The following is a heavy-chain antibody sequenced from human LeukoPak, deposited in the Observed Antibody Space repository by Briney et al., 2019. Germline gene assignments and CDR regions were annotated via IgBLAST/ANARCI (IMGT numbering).Heavy chain of an antibody. D-gene: IGHD4-23*01. CDR3: ARSESGGNPGPMDY. CDR2: ISRGYSL. CDR1: GFTFSAYS. V-gene: IGHV3-48*04. Sequence: PGGSLRLSCATSGFTFSAYSMNWVRQAPGKGLEWVSYISRGYSLYYADSVKGRFTISRDNAKNSLYLQMNSLRAEDTAVYYCARSESGGNPGPMDYWGQGTLVTVSS. J-gene: IGHJ4*02.